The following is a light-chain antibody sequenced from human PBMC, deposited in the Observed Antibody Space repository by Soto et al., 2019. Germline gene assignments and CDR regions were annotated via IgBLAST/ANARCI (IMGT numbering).Light chain of an antibody. CDR1: QSVSSY. Sequence: EILLTQSPATLSFFPGEKTTLSCRASQSVSSYLAWYQQKPGQAPRLLIYDASNRATGIPARFSSSGSGTDFTLTISSLEPEDFAVYYCQQRSNWPPTFGGGTKVDIK. CDR2: DAS. CDR3: QQRSNWPPT. V-gene: IGKV3-11*01. J-gene: IGKJ4*01.